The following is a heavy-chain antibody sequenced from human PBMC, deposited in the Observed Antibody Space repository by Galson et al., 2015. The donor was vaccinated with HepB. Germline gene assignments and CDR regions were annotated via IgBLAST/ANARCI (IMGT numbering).Heavy chain of an antibody. V-gene: IGHV1-3*01. CDR3: ARDSRGDGYNLVVSKISGPFDY. J-gene: IGHJ4*02. CDR1: GYTFTSYT. Sequence: SVKVSCKASGYTFTSYTMHWVRQAPGQRLDWMGWINVGNGNTKYSQKIQGRVTITRDTSASTAYMELSSLRSEDTAVYYCARDSRGDGYNLVVSKISGPFDYWGQGTRVTVSS. D-gene: IGHD5-24*01. CDR2: INVGNGNT.